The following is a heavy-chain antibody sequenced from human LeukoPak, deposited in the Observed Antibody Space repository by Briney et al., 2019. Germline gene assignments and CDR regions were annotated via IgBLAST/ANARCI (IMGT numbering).Heavy chain of an antibody. Sequence: GGSLRLSCAASGFTFSDYYMSWIRQAPGKGLEWLSYIISTGGTIYYADSVKGRFTISRDKAKNSLYLQMNSLRAEDTAVYYCAGYSSGWFGAFHIWGQGTMVTVSS. CDR3: AGYSSGWFGAFHI. J-gene: IGHJ3*02. D-gene: IGHD6-19*01. CDR2: IISTGGTI. V-gene: IGHV3-11*04. CDR1: GFTFSDYY.